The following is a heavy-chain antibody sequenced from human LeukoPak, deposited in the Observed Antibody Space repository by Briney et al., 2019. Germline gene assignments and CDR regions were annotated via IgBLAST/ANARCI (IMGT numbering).Heavy chain of an antibody. J-gene: IGHJ2*01. CDR2: ISGSCGST. D-gene: IGHD3-16*01. V-gene: IGHV3-23*01. Sequence: PGGSLRLSCAASGFTFSSYAMSWVRQAPGKGLKCVSAISGSCGSTYYADSVKGRFTISSDNSKNTLYLQMNSLRAEDTAVYYCAKDDVSYWYFDLWGRGTLVTVSS. CDR1: GFTFSSYA. CDR3: AKDDVSYWYFDL.